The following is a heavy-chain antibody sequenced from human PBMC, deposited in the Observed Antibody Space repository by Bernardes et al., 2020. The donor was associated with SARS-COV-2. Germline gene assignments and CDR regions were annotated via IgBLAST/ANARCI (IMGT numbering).Heavy chain of an antibody. D-gene: IGHD3-9*01. CDR3: ARDVGGTDWRFGFDV. CDR2: IFFDGSNE. V-gene: IGHV3-33*01. Sequence: GGSLRLSCEASGFSLSDYGMHWVRQAPGKGLEWVAGIFFDGSNEYYADSVKGRFTISRDNFRNTLFLQMNVVRGEDTATYYCARDVGGTDWRFGFDVWGPGTMVHVSS. J-gene: IGHJ3*01. CDR1: GFSLSDYG.